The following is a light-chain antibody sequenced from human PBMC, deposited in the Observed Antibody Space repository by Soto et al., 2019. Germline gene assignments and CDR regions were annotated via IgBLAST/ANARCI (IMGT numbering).Light chain of an antibody. V-gene: IGLV2-14*03. CDR2: DVS. J-gene: IGLJ2*01. Sequence: QSALTQPASVSGSPGQSITISCTGSSSDIGDYKYVSWYKHHPGKAPKLMIYDVSNRPSGVSNRFSGSKSGNTASLTISGLQAVDEADYYCSSYTSTNFVIFGGGTKLTVL. CDR1: SSDIGDYKY. CDR3: SSYTSTNFVI.